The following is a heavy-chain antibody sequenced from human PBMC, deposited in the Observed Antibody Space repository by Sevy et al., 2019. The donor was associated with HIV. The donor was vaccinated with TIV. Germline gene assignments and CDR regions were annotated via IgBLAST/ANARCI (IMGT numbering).Heavy chain of an antibody. CDR2: FDPEDGET. D-gene: IGHD3-3*01. CDR1: GYTLTELS. Sequence: ASVKVSCKVSGYTLTELSMHWVRQAPGKGLEWMGGFDPEDGETIYAQKFQGRVTMTGDTSTDTAYMELSSQRSEDTAVYYCATVPARITIFGVAKGGYYFDYWGQGTLVTVSS. J-gene: IGHJ4*02. CDR3: ATVPARITIFGVAKGGYYFDY. V-gene: IGHV1-24*01.